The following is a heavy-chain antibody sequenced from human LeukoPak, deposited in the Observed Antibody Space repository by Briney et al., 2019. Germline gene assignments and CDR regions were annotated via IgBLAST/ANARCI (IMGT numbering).Heavy chain of an antibody. CDR1: GFTFSTYG. V-gene: IGHV3-23*01. CDR3: AKDVGNWGGYFDY. J-gene: IGHJ4*02. Sequence: GGSLRLSCAASGFTFSTYGMTWVRQAPGKGLEWVSDISAGSGSTYYADSVKGRFTVTRDNSKNTLYLQMNSLRAEDTAVYFCAKDVGNWGGYFDYWGQGALVTVSS. D-gene: IGHD7-27*01. CDR2: ISAGSGST.